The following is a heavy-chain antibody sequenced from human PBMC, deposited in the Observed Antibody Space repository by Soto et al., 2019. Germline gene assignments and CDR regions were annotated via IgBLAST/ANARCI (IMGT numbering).Heavy chain of an antibody. CDR2: FDPEDGET. D-gene: IGHD3-9*01. V-gene: IGHV1-24*01. Sequence: ASVKVSCKVSGYTLTELSMHWVRQAPGKGLEWMGGFDPEDGETIYAQKFQGRVTMTEDTSTDTAYMELSSLRSEDTAVYYCATDHRPDILTGYPHWGQGTLVTVSS. CDR3: ATDHRPDILTGYPH. CDR1: GYTLTELS. J-gene: IGHJ4*02.